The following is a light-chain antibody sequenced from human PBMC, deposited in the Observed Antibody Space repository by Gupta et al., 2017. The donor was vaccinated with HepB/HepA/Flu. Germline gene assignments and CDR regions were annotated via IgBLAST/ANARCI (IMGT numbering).Light chain of an antibody. V-gene: IGKV4-1*01. CDR2: WAS. J-gene: IGKJ1*01. Sequence: DIVMTQSPDSLAVSLGERATINCRSSQSVLHNSKDKNYLAWYQQKPGQPPNLLIYWASTRESGVPDRFSGSGSGTDFTLTISNLQAEDVAVYYCQHDLRTPRTFGQGTMVEIK. CDR3: QHDLRTPRT. CDR1: QSVLHNSKDKNY.